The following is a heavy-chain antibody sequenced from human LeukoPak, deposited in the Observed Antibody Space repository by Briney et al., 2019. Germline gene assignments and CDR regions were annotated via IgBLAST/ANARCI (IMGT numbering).Heavy chain of an antibody. J-gene: IGHJ4*02. CDR3: ARVRRVGGYFDY. CDR2: INPSGGNT. CDR1: GYTFTSYY. V-gene: IGHV1-46*01. D-gene: IGHD3-10*01. Sequence: GASVKVSCKASGYTFTSYYLNWVRQAPGQGLEWMGIINPSGGNTIYAQKFEGRVTMTRDTSTSTVYMELSSLRSEDTAVYCCARVRRVGGYFDYWGQGTLVTVSS.